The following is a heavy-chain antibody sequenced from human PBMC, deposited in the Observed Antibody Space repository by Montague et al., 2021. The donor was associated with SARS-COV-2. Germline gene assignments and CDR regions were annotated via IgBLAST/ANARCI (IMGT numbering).Heavy chain of an antibody. D-gene: IGHD4/OR15-4a*01. CDR1: GGSISSYY. CDR3: ARLSHKVLEAAFDI. V-gene: IGHV4-59*08. J-gene: IGHJ3*02. CDR2: IYYSGST. Sequence: SETLSLTCTVSGGSISSYYWSWIRQPPGKGLEWIGYIYYSGSTNXNPSLKSRVTISVDTSKNQFSLKLSSVTAADTAVYYCARLSHKVLEAAFDIWGQGTMVTVSS.